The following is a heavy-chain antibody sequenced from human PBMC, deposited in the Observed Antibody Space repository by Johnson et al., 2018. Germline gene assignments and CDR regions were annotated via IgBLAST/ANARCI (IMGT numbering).Heavy chain of an antibody. CDR1: GFTFRNYG. Sequence: QVQLVQSGGGVVQPGRSLRLSCVASGFTFRNYGMHWVRQAPGKGLEWVALIWYDGSNKYYADSVKGRFTISRDTSKKMLYLQMNSLRAEGTAVYYWASLRGDSSGWYYFDYWGQGTLVTVSS. J-gene: IGHJ4*02. D-gene: IGHD6-19*01. CDR2: IWYDGSNK. V-gene: IGHV3-33*01. CDR3: ASLRGDSSGWYYFDY.